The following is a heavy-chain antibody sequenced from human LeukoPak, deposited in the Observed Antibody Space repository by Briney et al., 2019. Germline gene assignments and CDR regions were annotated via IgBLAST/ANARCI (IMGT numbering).Heavy chain of an antibody. CDR2: IYYSGST. CDR3: ARFASYSSGWYGGQYYYYGMDV. V-gene: IGHV4-59*01. CDR1: GGSISSYY. D-gene: IGHD6-19*01. Sequence: SETLSLTCTVSGGSISSYYWSWIRQPPGKGLEWIGYIYYSGSTNYNPSLKSRVTISVDTSKNQFSLKLSSVTAADTAVYYCARFASYSSGWYGGQYYYYGMDVWGQGTTVTASS. J-gene: IGHJ6*02.